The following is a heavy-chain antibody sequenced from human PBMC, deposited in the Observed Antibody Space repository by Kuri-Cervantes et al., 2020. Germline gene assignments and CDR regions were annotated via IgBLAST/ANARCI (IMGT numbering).Heavy chain of an antibody. Sequence: SVKVSCKASGGTFSSYTISWVRQAPGQGLEWMGRIIPILGIAIYAQKFQGRVTMTEDTSTDTAYMELSSLRSEDTAVYYCATDGPRPGIAVAGSRENWGQGTLVTVSS. J-gene: IGHJ4*02. CDR1: GGTFSSYT. V-gene: IGHV1-69*04. D-gene: IGHD6-19*01. CDR2: IIPILGIA. CDR3: ATDGPRPGIAVAGSREN.